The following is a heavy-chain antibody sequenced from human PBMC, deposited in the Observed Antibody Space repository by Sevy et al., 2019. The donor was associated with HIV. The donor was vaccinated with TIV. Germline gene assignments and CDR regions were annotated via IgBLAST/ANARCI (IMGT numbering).Heavy chain of an antibody. CDR1: RFSFSSYG. J-gene: IGHJ4*02. CDR2: IWYDGSNK. D-gene: IGHD3-10*01. Sequence: GGSLRLSCAASRFSFSSYGMHWVRQAPGKGLEWVAVIWYDGSNKYYADSVKGRFTVSRDNSKNTLYLQMNSLRVEDTAVYYCARDPSGSYYNSYYFDYWGQGTLVTVSS. V-gene: IGHV3-33*01. CDR3: ARDPSGSYYNSYYFDY.